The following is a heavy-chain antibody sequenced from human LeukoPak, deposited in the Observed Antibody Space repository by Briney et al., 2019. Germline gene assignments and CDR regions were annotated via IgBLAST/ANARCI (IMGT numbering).Heavy chain of an antibody. Sequence: PGRSLRLSCAASGFTFSSYGMHWVRQAPGKGLEWVAVIRYDGSNKYYADSVKGRFTISRDNSKNTLYLQMNSLRAEDTAVYYCARPTYSGSYYWFDYWGQGTLVTVSS. CDR2: IRYDGSNK. CDR1: GFTFSSYG. D-gene: IGHD1-26*01. V-gene: IGHV3-33*01. J-gene: IGHJ4*02. CDR3: ARPTYSGSYYWFDY.